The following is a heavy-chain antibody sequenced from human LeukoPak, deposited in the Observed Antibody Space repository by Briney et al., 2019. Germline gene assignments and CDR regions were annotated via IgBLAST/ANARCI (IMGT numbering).Heavy chain of an antibody. J-gene: IGHJ6*03. Sequence: GGSLRLSCAASGFTFSSYSMNWVRQAPGKGLEWVSSITSRSTYINYADSAKGRFTISRDNAKNSLYLQMNSLRAEDTAVYYCARVLLGATTINYYYYYMDVWDKGTTVTVSS. CDR2: ITSRSTYI. D-gene: IGHD1-26*01. V-gene: IGHV3-21*01. CDR3: ARVLLGATTINYYYYYMDV. CDR1: GFTFSSYS.